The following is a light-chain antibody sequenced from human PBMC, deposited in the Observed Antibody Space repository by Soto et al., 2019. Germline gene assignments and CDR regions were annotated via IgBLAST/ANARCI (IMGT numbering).Light chain of an antibody. V-gene: IGLV2-14*01. J-gene: IGLJ1*01. CDR2: EVS. CDR1: SSDVGGYNY. Sequence: QCALTQAASGSGSPGQSITISCTGTSSDVGGYNYVSWYQQHPGKAPKLIIYEVSNRPSGVSNRFSGSKSGNTASLTISGLQAEDEADYYCNSYTSKSTGVFGTGTKVTVL. CDR3: NSYTSKSTGV.